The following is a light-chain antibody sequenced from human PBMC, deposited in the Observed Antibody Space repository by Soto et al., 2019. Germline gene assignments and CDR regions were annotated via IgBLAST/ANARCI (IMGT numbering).Light chain of an antibody. J-gene: IGLJ1*01. CDR2: GNS. CDR3: QSYDSSLSAYV. CDR1: SSNIGAGYD. Sequence: LTQPPSVSGAPWQRVTISCTGSSSNIGAGYDVHWYQQLPGTAPKLLISGNSNRPSGVPDRFSGSKSGTSASLAITGLQAEDGADYFCQSYDSSLSAYVFGTGTKVTVL. V-gene: IGLV1-40*01.